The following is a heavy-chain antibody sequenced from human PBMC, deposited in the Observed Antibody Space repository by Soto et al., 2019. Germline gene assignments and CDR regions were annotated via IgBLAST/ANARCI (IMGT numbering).Heavy chain of an antibody. Sequence: QVQLVQSGAEVKKPGASVKVSCEASGYTFTVYYVHWVRQAPGQGLEWMGWINPDSGGTNYTRNFQGRVTMTRDTSIRTVYMELSRLRSDDTAVVYCATSGWRGTHNLDYWGRGTVVTVSS. D-gene: IGHD1-1*01. V-gene: IGHV1-2*02. CDR2: INPDSGGT. CDR3: ATSGWRGTHNLDY. J-gene: IGHJ4*02. CDR1: GYTFTVYY.